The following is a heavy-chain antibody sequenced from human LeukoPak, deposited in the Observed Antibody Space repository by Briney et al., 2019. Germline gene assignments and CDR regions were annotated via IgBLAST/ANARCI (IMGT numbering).Heavy chain of an antibody. V-gene: IGHV4-34*01. CDR3: ARGLRDGYNSPFDY. J-gene: IGHJ4*02. Sequence: SETLSLTCAVYGGSFSGYYWSWIRQPPGKGLEWIGEINHSGSTNYNPSLKSRVTLSVDTSKNQFSLKLSSVTAADTAVYYCARGLRDGYNSPFDYWGQGTLVTVSS. D-gene: IGHD5-24*01. CDR2: INHSGST. CDR1: GGSFSGYY.